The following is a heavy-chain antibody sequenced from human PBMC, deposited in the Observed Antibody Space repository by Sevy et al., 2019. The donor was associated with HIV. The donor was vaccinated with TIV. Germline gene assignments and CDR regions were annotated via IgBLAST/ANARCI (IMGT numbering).Heavy chain of an antibody. CDR2: IGSSNSYI. D-gene: IGHD6-13*01. CDR3: ARSYSSSWYILYYFEY. J-gene: IGHJ4*02. Sequence: GGCLRLSCAASGFSFSSYSVSWVRQAPGKGLEWVGSIGSSNSYIYYADAVKGRFTISRDNAKNSLFLHMNTLRAEDTAVYYCARSYSSSWYILYYFEYWGQGTPVTVSS. V-gene: IGHV3-21*01. CDR1: GFSFSSYS.